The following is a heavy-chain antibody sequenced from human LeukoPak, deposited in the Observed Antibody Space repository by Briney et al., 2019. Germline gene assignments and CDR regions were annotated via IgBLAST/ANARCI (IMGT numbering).Heavy chain of an antibody. J-gene: IGHJ4*02. CDR2: ISYEGINK. V-gene: IGHV3-30*01. D-gene: IGHD3-10*01. CDR1: RFTFSSYA. CDR3: ARDRGRSHYYDSGTSFDY. Sequence: GDSLTLPCPVSRFTFSSYAMLWVRQAPVKGLEWVAVISYEGINKYYADSVKGRFTISRDNSKNTLYLQMNSLRAEDTAVYYCARDRGRSHYYDSGTSFDYWGQGTLVTVSS.